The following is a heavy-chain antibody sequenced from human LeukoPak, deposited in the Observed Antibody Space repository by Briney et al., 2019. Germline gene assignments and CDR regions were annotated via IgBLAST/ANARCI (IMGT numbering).Heavy chain of an antibody. J-gene: IGHJ4*02. CDR2: IYTSGST. D-gene: IGHD3-10*01. Sequence: PSETLSLTCTVSGGSISSYYWSLIRQPPGKGLEWIGYIYTSGSTNYNPSLKSRVTISVDTSKNQFSLKLSSVTAADTAVYYCARHVEGNYFDYWGQGTLVTVSS. CDR1: GGSISSYY. CDR3: ARHVEGNYFDY. V-gene: IGHV4-4*09.